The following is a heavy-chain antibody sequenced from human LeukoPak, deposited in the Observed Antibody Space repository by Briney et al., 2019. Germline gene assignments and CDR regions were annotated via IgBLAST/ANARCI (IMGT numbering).Heavy chain of an antibody. CDR3: ARDQLRGYSGSYYV. V-gene: IGHV4-59*01. CDR1: GGSISSYY. CDR2: IYYSGST. Sequence: SETLSLTCTVSGGSISSYYWSWIRQPPGKGLEWIGYIYYSGSTNYNPSLKSRVTISVDTSKNQFSLKLSSVTAADTAVYYCARDQLRGYSGSYYVWGQGTLVTVSS. J-gene: IGHJ4*02. D-gene: IGHD1-26*01.